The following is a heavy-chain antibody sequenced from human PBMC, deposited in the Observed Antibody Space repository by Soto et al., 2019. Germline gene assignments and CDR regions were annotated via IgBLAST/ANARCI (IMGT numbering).Heavy chain of an antibody. CDR2: IYWDDDK. D-gene: IGHD3-3*01. CDR1: GFSLTTSGVG. Sequence: QITLNESGPTQVNPRQTLTLTCTFSGFSLTTSGVGVGWIRQSPGKAPEWLALIYWDDDKRYSPSLKSRLTITKDTYKNQVVLTMADLDPADTATYYCAHRVLRTVFGLVTTTAIYFDFWGQGTPVAVSS. CDR3: AHRVLRTVFGLVTTTAIYFDF. V-gene: IGHV2-5*02. J-gene: IGHJ4*02.